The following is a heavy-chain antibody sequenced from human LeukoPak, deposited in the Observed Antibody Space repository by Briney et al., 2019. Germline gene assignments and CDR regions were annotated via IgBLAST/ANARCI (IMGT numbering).Heavy chain of an antibody. D-gene: IGHD6-13*01. V-gene: IGHV3-48*03. J-gene: IGHJ3*02. CDR2: ISTGGTM. Sequence: GGFRRRSGAGSAVAFGRYEVNGVRQAPGKGLEWVSYISTGGTMYYADSVKGRFTISRDNAKNSLYLQMDSLRAEDTAVYYCARVSGKQSSSWYAFDIWGQGTMVTVSS. CDR3: ARVSGKQSSSWYAFDI. CDR1: AVAFGRYE.